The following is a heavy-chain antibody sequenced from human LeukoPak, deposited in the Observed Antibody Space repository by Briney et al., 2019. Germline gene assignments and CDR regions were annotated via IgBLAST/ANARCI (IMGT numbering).Heavy chain of an antibody. CDR2: INPNSGGT. J-gene: IGHJ4*02. V-gene: IGHV1-2*02. CDR3: ARDLSMVRGVTLVAPDY. CDR1: GYTFTGYY. D-gene: IGHD3-10*01. Sequence: ASVEVSCTASGYTFTGYYMHWVRQAPGQGLEWMGWINPNSGGTNYAQKFQGRVTMTRDTSISTAYMELSRLRSDDTAVYYCARDLSMVRGVTLVAPDYWGQGTLVTVSS.